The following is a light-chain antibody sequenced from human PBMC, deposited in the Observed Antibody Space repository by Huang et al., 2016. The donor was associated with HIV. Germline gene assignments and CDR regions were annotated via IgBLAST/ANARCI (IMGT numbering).Light chain of an antibody. Sequence: DIVMTQSPLSLPVTPGEPASISCRSSQILLHSNGYNYLDCYLQKPGQSPQLLISLGSNRASGVPDRFSGSGSGTDFTLKISRVEAEDVGVYYCLQAIQIPPTFGQGTKLEIK. CDR3: LQAIQIPPT. CDR1: QILLHSNGYNY. CDR2: LGS. V-gene: IGKV2-28*01. J-gene: IGKJ2*01.